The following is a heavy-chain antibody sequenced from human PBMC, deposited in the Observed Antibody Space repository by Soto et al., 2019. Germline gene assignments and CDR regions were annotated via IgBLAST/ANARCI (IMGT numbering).Heavy chain of an antibody. V-gene: IGHV3-23*01. Sequence: PGGSLRLSCAASGFTFSSYAMSWVRQAPGKGLEWVSASSGSGGSTYYADSVKGRFTISRDNSKNTLYLQMNSLRAEDTAVYYCAKVPSRGWRYYFDYWGQGTLVTVSS. CDR3: AKVPSRGWRYYFDY. CDR1: GFTFSSYA. D-gene: IGHD3-10*01. CDR2: SSGSGGST. J-gene: IGHJ4*02.